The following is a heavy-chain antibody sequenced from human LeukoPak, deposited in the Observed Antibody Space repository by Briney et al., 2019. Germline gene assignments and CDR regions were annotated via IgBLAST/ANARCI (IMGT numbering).Heavy chain of an antibody. D-gene: IGHD2-2*01. CDR3: AREDIAVVPAAMKTNNWFDP. V-gene: IGHV4-39*07. Sequence: SETLSLTCTVSGGSISSTHYYWGWIRQPPGKGLEWIGSIYYSGNTYYNPSLKSRVTISVDTSKNQFSLKLSSVTAADTAVYYCAREDIAVVPAAMKTNNWFDPWGQGTLVTVSS. CDR1: GGSISSTHYY. CDR2: IYYSGNT. J-gene: IGHJ5*02.